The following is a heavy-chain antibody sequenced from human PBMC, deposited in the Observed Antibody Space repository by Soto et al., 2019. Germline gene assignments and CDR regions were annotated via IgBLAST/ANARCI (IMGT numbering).Heavy chain of an antibody. Sequence: QVTLKESGPVLVNPTETLKLTCTVSGFSLSNARMGVSWIRQPPGKALEWLAHIFSNDEKSYSTSLKSRLTISKDTSKSQVVLTMTNMDPVDTATYYCARILLNDFWSGYLHNWFDPWGQGTLVTVSS. V-gene: IGHV2-26*01. J-gene: IGHJ5*02. CDR1: GFSLSNARMG. CDR2: IFSNDEK. D-gene: IGHD3-3*01. CDR3: ARILLNDFWSGYLHNWFDP.